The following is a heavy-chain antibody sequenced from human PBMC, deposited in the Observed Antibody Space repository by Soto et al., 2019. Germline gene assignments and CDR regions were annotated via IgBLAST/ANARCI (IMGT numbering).Heavy chain of an antibody. CDR3: ARVRNSRDIDH. Sequence: KTSETLSLTCAVPGYSISLGYYGGWIRQPPGKGLEWIGSIYHSGNPYYNPSLKSRVSISLDTSKNHFSLELTSVTAADTAVYYCARVRNSRDIDHWGQGIRVT. CDR1: GYSISLGYY. D-gene: IGHD3-22*01. J-gene: IGHJ4*02. V-gene: IGHV4-38-2*01. CDR2: IYHSGNP.